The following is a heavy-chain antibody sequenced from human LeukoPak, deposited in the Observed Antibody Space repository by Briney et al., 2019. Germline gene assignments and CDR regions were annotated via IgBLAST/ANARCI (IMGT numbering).Heavy chain of an antibody. CDR3: ACEYYDTVTGYSVWFDP. V-gene: IGHV4-59*08. CDR1: GGSISSYY. CDR2: IYYSGST. Sequence: SETLSLTCTVSGGSISSYYWSWIRQPPGKGLEWIGYIYYSGSTNYNPSLKSRVTISVDTSKNQFSLNLSSVTAADTAVYYCACEYYDTVTGYSVWFDPWGQGTLVTVSS. J-gene: IGHJ5*02. D-gene: IGHD3-9*01.